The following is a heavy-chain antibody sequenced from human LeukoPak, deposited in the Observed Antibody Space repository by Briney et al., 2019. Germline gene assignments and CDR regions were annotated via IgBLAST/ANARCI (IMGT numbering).Heavy chain of an antibody. CDR1: GYTFTGPY. V-gene: IGHV1-2*02. CDR3: ARDLVKTGNWFDP. D-gene: IGHD2-2*01. Sequence: ASLKVSCKASGYTFTGPYIHWMRQAPGQGLEWMGWINPNSGGTNYAQKFQGRVTMTRGTSISTAYMELSRLRSDDTAVYYCARDLVKTGNWFDPWGQGTLVTVSS. CDR2: INPNSGGT. J-gene: IGHJ5*02.